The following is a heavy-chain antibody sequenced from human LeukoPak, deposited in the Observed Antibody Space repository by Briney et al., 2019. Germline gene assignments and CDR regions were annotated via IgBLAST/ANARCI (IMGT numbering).Heavy chain of an antibody. V-gene: IGHV4-39*07. CDR3: ARAYGDVDTEYFQH. Sequence: SETLSLTCTVSGGSISSSSYYWGWIRQPPGKGLEWIGSIYYSGSTYYNPSLKSRVTISVDTSKNQFSLKLSSVTAADTAVYYCARAYGDVDTEYFQHWGQGTLVTVSS. D-gene: IGHD4-17*01. CDR2: IYYSGST. J-gene: IGHJ1*01. CDR1: GGSISSSSYY.